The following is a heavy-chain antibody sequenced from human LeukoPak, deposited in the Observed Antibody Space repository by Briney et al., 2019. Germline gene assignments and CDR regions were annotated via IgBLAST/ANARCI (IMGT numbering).Heavy chain of an antibody. Sequence: PGGSLRLSCAASGFTFDDYAMHWVRQAPGKGLEWVSGISWNSGSMGYADSVKGRFTISRDNAKNSLYLQMNSLRAEDMALYYCAKDMKAVADPGDFDYWGQGTLVTVSS. D-gene: IGHD6-19*01. V-gene: IGHV3-9*03. CDR1: GFTFDDYA. CDR2: ISWNSGSM. J-gene: IGHJ4*02. CDR3: AKDMKAVADPGDFDY.